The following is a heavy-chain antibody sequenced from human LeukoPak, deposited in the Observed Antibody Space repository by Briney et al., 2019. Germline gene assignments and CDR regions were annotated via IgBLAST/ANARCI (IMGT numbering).Heavy chain of an antibody. CDR1: GGSISSGSYY. CDR2: IYTSGST. Sequence: NPSQTLSLTCTVSGGSISSGSYYWSWIRQPAGKGLEWIGRIYTSGSTNYNPSLKSRVTISVDTSKNQFSLKLSSVTAADTAVYYCARDSFHCSSTSCTNWFDPWGQGTLVTVSS. D-gene: IGHD2-2*01. V-gene: IGHV4-61*02. CDR3: ARDSFHCSSTSCTNWFDP. J-gene: IGHJ5*02.